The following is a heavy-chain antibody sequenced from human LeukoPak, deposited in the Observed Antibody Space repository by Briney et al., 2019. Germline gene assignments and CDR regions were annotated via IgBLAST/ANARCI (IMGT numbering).Heavy chain of an antibody. CDR3: AREGTGYYGMDV. V-gene: IGHV3-48*03. CDR2: ISSSGSTI. CDR1: GFTFSSYE. J-gene: IGHJ6*02. Sequence: GGSLRLSCAASGFTFSSYEMNWVRQAPGKGLEWVSYISSSGSTIYYADSMKGRFTISRDNAKNSLYLQMNSLRAEDTAVYYCAREGTGYYGMDVWGQGTTVTVSS. D-gene: IGHD1-14*01.